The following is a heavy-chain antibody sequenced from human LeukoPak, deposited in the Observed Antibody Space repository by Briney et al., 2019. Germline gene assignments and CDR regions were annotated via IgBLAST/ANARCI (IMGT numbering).Heavy chain of an antibody. D-gene: IGHD5-18*01. Sequence: GGSLRLSCAASGFTVSSNYMSWVRQAPGKGLEWVSVIYSGGSTYYADSVKGRFTISRDNSKNTLYLQMNSLRAEDTAVCYCASNVDTAMVGGDYYFDYWGQGTLVTVSS. CDR1: GFTVSSNY. CDR2: IYSGGST. J-gene: IGHJ4*02. CDR3: ASNVDTAMVGGDYYFDY. V-gene: IGHV3-66*01.